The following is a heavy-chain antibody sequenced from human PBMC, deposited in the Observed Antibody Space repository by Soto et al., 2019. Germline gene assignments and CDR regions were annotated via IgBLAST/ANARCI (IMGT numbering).Heavy chain of an antibody. V-gene: IGHV4-39*01. CDR3: ARPPHQPGDWFDP. D-gene: IGHD2-2*01. CDR2: FYYSGST. Sequence: QLQLQESGPGLVKPSETLSLTCTVSSGSISSSSYYWGWIRQPPGKGLEWIGSFYYSGSTYYNPSLKSRVPISVDTSKTQFSLKLSSVTAADTAVYYCARPPHQPGDWFDPWGQGTLVSVSS. J-gene: IGHJ5*02. CDR1: SGSISSSSYY.